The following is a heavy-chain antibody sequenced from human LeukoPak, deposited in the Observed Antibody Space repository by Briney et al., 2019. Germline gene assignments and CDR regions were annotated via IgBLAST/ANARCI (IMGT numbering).Heavy chain of an antibody. CDR1: GFTFGSHD. V-gene: IGHV3-23*01. Sequence: GGSLRLSCAASGFTFGSHDMSWVRQAPGKGLEWVSGISASGGSTFYADSVKGRFTISRDNSKNTLYLQMNGLRVEDTAVYYCVREGPRGLAFDIWGQGTMVTASS. J-gene: IGHJ3*02. D-gene: IGHD3/OR15-3a*01. CDR3: VREGPRGLAFDI. CDR2: ISASGGST.